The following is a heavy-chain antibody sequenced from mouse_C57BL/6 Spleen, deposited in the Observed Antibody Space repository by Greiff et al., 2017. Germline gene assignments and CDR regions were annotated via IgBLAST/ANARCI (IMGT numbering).Heavy chain of an antibody. Sequence: EVMLVESGGGLVKPGGSLKLSCAASGFTFSDYGMHWVRQAPEKGLEWVAYISSGSSTIYYADTVKGRFTISRDNAKNTLFLQMTILRSEDTAMYYCANYYGSSSHYYAMDYWGQGTSVTVSS. CDR2: ISSGSSTI. V-gene: IGHV5-17*01. CDR3: ANYYGSSSHYYAMDY. D-gene: IGHD1-1*01. J-gene: IGHJ4*01. CDR1: GFTFSDYG.